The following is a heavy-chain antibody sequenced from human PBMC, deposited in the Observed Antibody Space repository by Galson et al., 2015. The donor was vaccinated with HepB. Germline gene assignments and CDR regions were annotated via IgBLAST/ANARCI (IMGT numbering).Heavy chain of an antibody. Sequence: SLRLSCAASGFTFDDYAMHWVRQAPGKGLEWVSGISWNSGSIGYADSVKGRFTISRDNAKNSLYLQMNSLRAEDTALYYCAKDSSVVVPAARRPSRWGYMDVWGKGTTVTVSS. CDR2: ISWNSGSI. V-gene: IGHV3-9*01. CDR3: AKDSSVVVPAARRPSRWGYMDV. CDR1: GFTFDDYA. D-gene: IGHD2-2*01. J-gene: IGHJ6*03.